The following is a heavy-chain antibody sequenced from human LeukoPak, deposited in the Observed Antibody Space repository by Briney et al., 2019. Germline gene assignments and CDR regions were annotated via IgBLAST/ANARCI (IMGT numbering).Heavy chain of an antibody. CDR1: GFTFSDYA. D-gene: IGHD1-1*01. Sequence: GGSLRLSCAASGFTFSDYAMSWVRQAPARGLEWVSSLRGNGETFYADSVKGRFTLSRDESRNTVFLQLNSLRVDDMAVYFCAKASWVSNADVVLWGQGTLVTVSS. CDR2: LRGNGET. J-gene: IGHJ4*02. V-gene: IGHV3-23*01. CDR3: AKASWVSNADVVL.